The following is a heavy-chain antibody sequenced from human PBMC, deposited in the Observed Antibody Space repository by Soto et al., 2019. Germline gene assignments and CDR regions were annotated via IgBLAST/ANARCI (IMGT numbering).Heavy chain of an antibody. J-gene: IGHJ4*02. CDR1: GGVFNNYA. CDR3: ASHYYDDGGGFDC. Sequence: QLQLVQSGAELKKPGSSVKVSCGASGGVFNNYAVTWVRQAPGQGLEWMGTILPLFASPNYAQRFQGRVTITADASTSTAYLELISLRSEDTAMYYCASHYYDDGGGFDCWGQGTQVTVSS. V-gene: IGHV1-69*18. CDR2: ILPLFASP. D-gene: IGHD3-22*01.